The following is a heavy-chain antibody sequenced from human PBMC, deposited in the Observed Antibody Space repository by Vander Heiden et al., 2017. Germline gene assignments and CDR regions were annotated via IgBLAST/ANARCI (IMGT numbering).Heavy chain of an antibody. Sequence: QITLNESGPTLVKPTQTLTLTCTFSVFSLITGGVAVGWIRQPPGKALEWLALIYGNDDKRYSPSLKSRLTITKDTSKNQVVLSMTNMDPVDTATYYCAHRQVSSFDYWGQGALVTVSS. J-gene: IGHJ4*02. CDR3: AHRQVSSFDY. CDR2: IYGNDDK. D-gene: IGHD6-6*01. CDR1: VFSLITGGVA. V-gene: IGHV2-5*01.